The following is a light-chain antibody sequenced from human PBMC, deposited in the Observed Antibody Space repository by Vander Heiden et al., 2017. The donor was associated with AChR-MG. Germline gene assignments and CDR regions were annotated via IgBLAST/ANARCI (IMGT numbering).Light chain of an antibody. J-gene: IGLJ2*01. CDR2: KDR. V-gene: IGLV3-25*03. CDR3: QSADSSGTSVV. Sequence: SYELTQPPSGSASPGRPCRSTCSGDALPKQYAYWYQQKPGQAPVLVIYKDRERPSGIPERFSGSSSGTTVTLTLSGVQAEDEADYYGQSADSSGTSVVFGGGTKRTVL. CDR1: ALPKQY.